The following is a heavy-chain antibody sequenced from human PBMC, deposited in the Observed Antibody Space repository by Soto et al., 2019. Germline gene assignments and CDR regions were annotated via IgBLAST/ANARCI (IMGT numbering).Heavy chain of an antibody. Sequence: QVQLVQSGAEVKKPGASVKVSCKASGYTFISYGISWVRQAPGQGLEWMGWISAYNGNTNYAQKLQGRVTMTTDTXXSTAYMERRSLRSDATAVYYCARDPNGVATYGVDVWGQGTTVTVSS. D-gene: IGHD2-15*01. CDR2: ISAYNGNT. V-gene: IGHV1-18*01. J-gene: IGHJ6*02. CDR1: GYTFISYG. CDR3: ARDPNGVATYGVDV.